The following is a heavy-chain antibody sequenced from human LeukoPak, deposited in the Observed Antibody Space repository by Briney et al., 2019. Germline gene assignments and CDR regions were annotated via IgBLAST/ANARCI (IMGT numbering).Heavy chain of an antibody. D-gene: IGHD2-15*01. CDR3: ARAVVVVAALHP. V-gene: IGHV4-34*01. CDR1: GGSFSGHY. CDR2: INHSGST. Sequence: PSETLSLTCAVYGGSFSGHYWSWIRQPPGKGLEWIGEINHSGSTNYNPSLKSRVTISVDTSKNQFSLKLSSVTAADTAVYYCARAVVVVAALHPWGQGTLVTVSS. J-gene: IGHJ5*02.